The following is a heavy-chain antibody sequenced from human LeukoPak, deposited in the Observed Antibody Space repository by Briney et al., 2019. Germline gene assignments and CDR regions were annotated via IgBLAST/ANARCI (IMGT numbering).Heavy chain of an antibody. CDR3: AKLGAYSSSWYGFFDY. Sequence: GESLKISCKGSGYSFTNYWIGWVRQMPGKGLEWMGIIYPGESETRYSPSVQGQVTISADKSITTAYLQWSSLKASDTAMYYCAKLGAYSSSWYGFFDYWGQGTLVAVSS. CDR1: GYSFTNYW. CDR2: IYPGESET. J-gene: IGHJ4*02. V-gene: IGHV5-51*01. D-gene: IGHD6-13*01.